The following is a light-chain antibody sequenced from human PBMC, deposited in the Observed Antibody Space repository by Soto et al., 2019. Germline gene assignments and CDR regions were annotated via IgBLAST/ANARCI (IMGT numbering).Light chain of an antibody. CDR2: AAS. V-gene: IGKV1-39*01. CDR1: QSITTH. Sequence: DIQMTQSPSSLSASVEDRVTMTCRASQSITTHLNWYQQKPGKAPKLLIYAASILQSGVPSRFSGSGSGTGFTLTMSSLQPEDFAIYVCQQSYSTPTPPTFGQGTKVEI. CDR3: QQSYSTPTPPT. J-gene: IGKJ2*01.